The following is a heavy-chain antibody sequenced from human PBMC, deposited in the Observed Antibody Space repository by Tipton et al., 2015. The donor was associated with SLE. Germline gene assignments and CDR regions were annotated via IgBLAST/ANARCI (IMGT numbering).Heavy chain of an antibody. V-gene: IGHV4-59*01. J-gene: IGHJ3*02. CDR2: IYYSGST. CDR1: GGSFSSYY. Sequence: TLSLTCAVYGGSFSSYYWSRIRQPPGKGLEWIGYIYYSGSTNYNPSLKSRVTISVDTSKNQFSLKLSSVTAADTAVYYCARTGPYYDFWSGYPNDAFDIWGQGTMVTVSS. D-gene: IGHD3-3*01. CDR3: ARTGPYYDFWSGYPNDAFDI.